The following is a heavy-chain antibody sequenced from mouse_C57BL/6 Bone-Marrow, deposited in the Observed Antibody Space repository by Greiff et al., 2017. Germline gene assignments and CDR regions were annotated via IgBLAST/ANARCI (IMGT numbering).Heavy chain of an antibody. V-gene: IGHV1-7*01. CDR2: INPSSGYT. CDR3: ARGIYYYGSSYGGWYFDV. Sequence: LVESGAELAKPGASVKLSCKASGYTFTSYWMHWVKQRPGQGLEWIGYINPSSGYTKYNQKFKDKATLTADKSSSTAYMQLSSLTYEDSAVYYCARGIYYYGSSYGGWYFDVWGTGTTVTVSS. D-gene: IGHD1-1*01. CDR1: GYTFTSYW. J-gene: IGHJ1*03.